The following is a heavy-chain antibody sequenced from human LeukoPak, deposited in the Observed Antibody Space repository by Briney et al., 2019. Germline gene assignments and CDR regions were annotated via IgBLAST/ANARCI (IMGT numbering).Heavy chain of an antibody. D-gene: IGHD6-19*01. V-gene: IGHV3-21*01. CDR1: GFTFSSYS. J-gene: IGHJ4*02. Sequence: GGSLRLSCAASGFTFSSYSMNWVRQAPGKGLEWVSSISSSSSYIYYADSVKGRFTISRDDAKNSLYLQMNSLRAEDTAVYYCARDRGGAVAGTWVYWGQGTLVTVSS. CDR2: ISSSSSYI. CDR3: ARDRGGAVAGTWVY.